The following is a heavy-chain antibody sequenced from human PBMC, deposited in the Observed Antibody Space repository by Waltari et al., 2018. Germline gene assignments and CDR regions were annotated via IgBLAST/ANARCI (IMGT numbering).Heavy chain of an antibody. D-gene: IGHD4-17*01. CDR2: ISSSRRYI. Sequence: EVQLVESGGGLVKPGGSLRLSCAASGFTFSSNSMNWVRQAPGKGLEWVSSISSSRRYIYYADSVKGRFTISRDNAKNSLYLQMNSLRAEDTAVYYCARLYGDYVDYWGQGTLVTVSS. CDR1: GFTFSSNS. CDR3: ARLYGDYVDY. V-gene: IGHV3-21*01. J-gene: IGHJ4*02.